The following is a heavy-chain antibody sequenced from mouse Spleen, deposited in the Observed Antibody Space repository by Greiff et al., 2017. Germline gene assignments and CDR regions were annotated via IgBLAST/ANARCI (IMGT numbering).Heavy chain of an antibody. V-gene: IGHV5-4*02. Sequence: EVQLVESGGGLVKPGGSLKLSCAASGFTFSDYYMYWVRQTPEKRLEWVATISDGGSYTYYPDSVKGRFTISRDNAKNNLYLQMSSLKSEDTAMYYCARDSRHRFWFAYWGQGTLVTVSA. J-gene: IGHJ3*01. CDR2: ISDGGSYT. CDR3: ARDSRHRFWFAY. D-gene: IGHD2-14*01. CDR1: GFTFSDYY.